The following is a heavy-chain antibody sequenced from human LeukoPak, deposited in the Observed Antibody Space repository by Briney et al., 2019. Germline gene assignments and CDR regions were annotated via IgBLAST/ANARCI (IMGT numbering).Heavy chain of an antibody. CDR1: GYTFTNYY. D-gene: IGHD1-26*01. J-gene: IGHJ3*02. Sequence: ASVKVSCKASGYTFTNYYMHWVRQAPGQGLDWMGIINPSGGSTNFAQRFQGRVTMTRDTSTSTVYMELSSLRSEDAAVYYCARKWERTAFDIWGQGTMVTVSS. CDR2: INPSGGST. CDR3: ARKWERTAFDI. V-gene: IGHV1-46*01.